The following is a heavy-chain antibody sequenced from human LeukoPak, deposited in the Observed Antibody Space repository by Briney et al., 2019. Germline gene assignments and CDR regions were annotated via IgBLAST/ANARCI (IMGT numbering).Heavy chain of an antibody. Sequence: GGSLRLSCAASGFTFSSYGMHWVRQAPGKGLEWVAVIWYDGSNKYYADSVKGRFTISRDNSKNTLYLQMNSLRAEDTAVYYCARDWNSGSYLAYYFDYWGQGTLVTVSS. J-gene: IGHJ4*02. V-gene: IGHV3-33*01. CDR1: GFTFSSYG. CDR2: IWYDGSNK. D-gene: IGHD1-26*01. CDR3: ARDWNSGSYLAYYFDY.